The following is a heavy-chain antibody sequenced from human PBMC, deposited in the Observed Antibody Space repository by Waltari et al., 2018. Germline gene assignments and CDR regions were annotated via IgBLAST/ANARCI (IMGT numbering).Heavy chain of an antibody. Sequence: QVQLVQSGAEVKKPGASVKVSCKASGYTFTGYYMHWVRQAPGQGLEWMGWINPNSGGTNYAQKFQGRVTMTRDTSISTAYMELSRLRSDDTAVYYCARPFPVEMATGYYYGMDVWGQGTTVTVSS. CDR2: INPNSGGT. CDR3: ARPFPVEMATGYYYGMDV. V-gene: IGHV1-2*02. J-gene: IGHJ6*02. CDR1: GYTFTGYY. D-gene: IGHD5-12*01.